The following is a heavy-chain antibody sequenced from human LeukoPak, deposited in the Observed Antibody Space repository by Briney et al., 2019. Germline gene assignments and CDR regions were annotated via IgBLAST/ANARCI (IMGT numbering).Heavy chain of an antibody. CDR1: GGSISGSSYY. CDR2: ISSRGIT. Sequence: SSETLSLTCTVSGGSISGSSYYWGWIRQPPGTGLEWIGSISSRGITYYNPSLKSRVTISVDTSKNHFSLKLTSVTAADTAVYYCARDPNGGWLDWFDPWGQGTLVTVSS. J-gene: IGHJ5*02. V-gene: IGHV4-39*02. CDR3: ARDPNGGWLDWFDP. D-gene: IGHD5-12*01.